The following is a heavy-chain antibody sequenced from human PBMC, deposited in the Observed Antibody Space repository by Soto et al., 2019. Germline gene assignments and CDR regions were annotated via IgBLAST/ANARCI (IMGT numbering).Heavy chain of an antibody. CDR1: GDSVSSNSAA. Sequence: SPTLSLTCAISGDSVSSNSAAWNWIRQSPSRGLEWLGRTYYRSKWYNDYAVSVKSRITINPATSKNQFSLQLNSVTPEDTAVYYCARDRDVLLWFGELLSTDAFDIWGQGTMVTVSS. CDR2: TYYRSKWYN. V-gene: IGHV6-1*01. J-gene: IGHJ3*02. CDR3: ARDRDVLLWFGELLSTDAFDI. D-gene: IGHD3-10*01.